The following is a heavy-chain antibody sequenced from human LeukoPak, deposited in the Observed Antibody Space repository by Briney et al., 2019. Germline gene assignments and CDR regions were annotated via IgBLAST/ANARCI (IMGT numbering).Heavy chain of an antibody. CDR1: GFTFSSYW. CDR2: IKQDGSQK. V-gene: IGHV3-7*01. J-gene: IGHJ4*02. Sequence: PGGSLRLSCAASGFTFSSYWMSWVRQAPGKGLEWVANIKQDGSQKYYVDSVKGRFSISRDNAKNSLYLQMNSLRVEDTAVYYCARDKMTGDSYFDYWGQGTLVTVSS. CDR3: ARDKMTGDSYFDY. D-gene: IGHD7-27*01.